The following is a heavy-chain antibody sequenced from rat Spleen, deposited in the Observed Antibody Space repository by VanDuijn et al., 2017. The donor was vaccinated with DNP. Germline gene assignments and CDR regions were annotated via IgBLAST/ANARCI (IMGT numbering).Heavy chain of an antibody. CDR2: IQSVGTT. D-gene: IGHD4-1*01. V-gene: IGHV2-27*01. CDR1: GFSLTSYH. Sequence: QVQLKESGPGLVQPSQTLSLTCTVSGFSLTSYHVHWVRLPPGKGLEWMGRIQSVGTTDYNSALKSRLSISRDTSKSQVFLKMNSLLTEDTAVYFCASHVTGPYVMDVWGQGTSVTVSS. J-gene: IGHJ4*01. CDR3: ASHVTGPYVMDV.